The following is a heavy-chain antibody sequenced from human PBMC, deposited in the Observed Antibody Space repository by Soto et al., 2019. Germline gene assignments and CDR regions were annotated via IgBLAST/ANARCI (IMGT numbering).Heavy chain of an antibody. CDR3: AGRPEIHPR. Sequence: QVHLQESGPGLVKPSETLSLTCAISGGSTSSSDWWTWVRQPPGEGLEWIGEIHRDGVTNYNSSLKRRLTISLDHSRNQFSLSLTSVTAAGAAVYFCAGRPEIHPRWGQGILVPVSS. CDR1: GGSTSSSDW. J-gene: IGHJ4*02. V-gene: IGHV4-4*02. CDR2: IHRDGVT. D-gene: IGHD1-26*01.